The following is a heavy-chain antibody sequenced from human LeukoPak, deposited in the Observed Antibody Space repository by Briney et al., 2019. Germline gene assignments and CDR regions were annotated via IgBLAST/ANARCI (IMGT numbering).Heavy chain of an antibody. CDR1: GFTFSDYY. Sequence: PGGSLRLSCAAFGFTFSDYYMSWIRQAPGKGLEWVSYISSSGSTIYYADSVKGRFTISRDNAKNLLYLQMNSLRAEDTAVYYCVGFGVVIPNWFDPWGQGTLVTVSS. CDR3: VGFGVVIPNWFDP. D-gene: IGHD3-3*01. V-gene: IGHV3-11*04. J-gene: IGHJ5*02. CDR2: ISSSGSTI.